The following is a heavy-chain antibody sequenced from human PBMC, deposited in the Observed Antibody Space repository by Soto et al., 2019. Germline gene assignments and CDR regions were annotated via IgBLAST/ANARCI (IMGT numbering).Heavy chain of an antibody. CDR3: ARLGGSGSYYYGLGV. CDR2: IYYSGST. CDR1: GGSISSSSYY. Sequence: SETLSLTCTVSGGSISSSSYYWGWIRQPPGKGLEWIGSIYYSGSTYYNPSLKSRVTISVDTSKNQFSLKLSSVTAADTAVYYCARLGGSGSYYYGLGVWGQGTKDTGSS. J-gene: IGHJ6*02. D-gene: IGHD6-19*01. V-gene: IGHV4-39*01.